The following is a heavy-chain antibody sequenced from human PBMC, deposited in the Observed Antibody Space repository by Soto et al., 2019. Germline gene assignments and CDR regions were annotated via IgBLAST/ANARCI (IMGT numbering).Heavy chain of an antibody. J-gene: IGHJ4*02. CDR3: ARAHTSRFDY. CDR2: ISSDGFTQ. CDR1: GFTFSTFA. Sequence: QVQLVESGGGVVQPGRSLRLSCAASGFTFSTFAMHWVRRAPGRGLEWVAVISSDGFTQYYADSIRGRFAISRDNSKNTLYLQMNSRRREDAAVYYWARAHTSRFDYWGQGTLVTVSA. V-gene: IGHV3-30*09.